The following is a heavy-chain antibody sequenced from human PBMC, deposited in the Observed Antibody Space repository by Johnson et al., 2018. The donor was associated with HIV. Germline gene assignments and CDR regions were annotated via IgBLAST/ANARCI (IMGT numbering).Heavy chain of an antibody. Sequence: QVLLVESGGGVVQRGRSLRLSCAASRLTLSTYGLHWVRQPPGKGLEWVAVISFDGGDKYYADSVKGRFTISRDNSKSTFFLQMNSLTPEDTAVYYCARDYREANAFDIWGQGTMVTVSS. CDR1: RLTLSTYG. CDR2: ISFDGGDK. CDR3: ARDYREANAFDI. D-gene: IGHD1-26*01. J-gene: IGHJ3*02. V-gene: IGHV3-30*03.